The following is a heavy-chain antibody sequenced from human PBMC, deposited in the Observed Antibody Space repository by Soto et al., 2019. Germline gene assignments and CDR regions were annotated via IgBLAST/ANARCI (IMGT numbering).Heavy chain of an antibody. V-gene: IGHV3-21*01. CDR3: AREYDFWIGSVLDY. CDR2: ISSSSSYI. CDR1: GFTFSSYS. J-gene: IGHJ4*02. Sequence: PGGCLRLSCAASGFTFSSYSMNWVRQAPGKGLEWVSSISSSSSYIYYADSVKGRFTISRDNAKNSLYLQMNSLRAEDTAVYYCAREYDFWIGSVLDYWGQGTLVTVSS. D-gene: IGHD3-3*01.